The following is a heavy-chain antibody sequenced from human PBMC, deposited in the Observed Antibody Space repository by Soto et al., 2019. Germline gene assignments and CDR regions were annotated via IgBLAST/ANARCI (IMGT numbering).Heavy chain of an antibody. J-gene: IGHJ4*02. CDR3: EKRGRSVAVEIDY. V-gene: IGHV3-30*18. CDR1: GFTFSSYG. Sequence: QVQLVESGGGVVQPGRSLRLSCAASGFTFSSYGMHWVRQAPGKGLEWVAVISYDGSNKYYADSVKGRFTISRDNSKNTLYLQMNSLRAEDTAVYYCEKRGRSVAVEIDYWGQGTLVTVSS. D-gene: IGHD2-15*01. CDR2: ISYDGSNK.